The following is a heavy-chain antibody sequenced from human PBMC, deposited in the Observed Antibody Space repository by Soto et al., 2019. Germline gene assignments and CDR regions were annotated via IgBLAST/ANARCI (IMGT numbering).Heavy chain of an antibody. CDR1: GGSFSGYY. V-gene: IGHV4-34*01. Sequence: PSETLSLTCAVYGGSFSGYYWSWVRQPPGKGLEWIGEINHSGSTNYNPSLKSRVTISVDTSKNQFSLKLSSVTAADTAVYYCARHIRAGQWLVRYFDYWGQGTLVTVSS. J-gene: IGHJ4*02. CDR2: INHSGST. D-gene: IGHD6-19*01. CDR3: ARHIRAGQWLVRYFDY.